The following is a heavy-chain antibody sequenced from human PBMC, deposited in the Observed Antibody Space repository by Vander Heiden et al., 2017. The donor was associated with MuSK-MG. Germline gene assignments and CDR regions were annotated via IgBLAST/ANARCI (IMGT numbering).Heavy chain of an antibody. CDR1: GFTFGDCA. V-gene: IGHV3-49*04. Sequence: EVQLVESGGGLVQAGRSLRLSCSASGFTFGDCALSWVRQAPGKGLEWVGFIRAKRYGGTTEYAASVKGRFTISRDDSERIAYLQMNSLKTDDTAVYYCTRGIYPYSGSPADAFDIWGQGTMVTVSS. CDR2: IRAKRYGGTT. D-gene: IGHD1-26*01. CDR3: TRGIYPYSGSPADAFDI. J-gene: IGHJ3*02.